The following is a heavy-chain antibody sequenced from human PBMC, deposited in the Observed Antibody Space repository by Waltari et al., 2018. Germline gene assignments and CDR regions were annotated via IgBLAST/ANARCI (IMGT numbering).Heavy chain of an antibody. CDR1: GFTVSSTY. Sequence: EVQLVESGGGWVQPGGSLRLSCAASGFTVSSTYMSWVRQAPGKGLEGVSVIYSGGTTYYADSVKGRFTSSRDNSKNMLYLQMDSLRAEDTAVYYCARDTSGTKGALDYWGQGTLVTVSS. CDR2: IYSGGTT. J-gene: IGHJ4*02. CDR3: ARDTSGTKGALDY. V-gene: IGHV3-66*01. D-gene: IGHD3-10*01.